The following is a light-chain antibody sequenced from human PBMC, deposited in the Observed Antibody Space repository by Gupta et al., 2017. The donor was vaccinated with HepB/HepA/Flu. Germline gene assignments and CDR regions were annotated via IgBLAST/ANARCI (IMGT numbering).Light chain of an antibody. CDR2: DDR. Sequence: YVLTQPPSVSLAPGKTARITCGGANIGERSLQWYQQRSGQAPVLVIYDDRERPSGIPERFSGSNSGNTATLTISGVEGGDEADYYCHVWDNTSDHPVIFGGGTKLTVL. CDR1: NIGERS. V-gene: IGLV3-21*01. CDR3: HVWDNTSDHPVI. J-gene: IGLJ2*01.